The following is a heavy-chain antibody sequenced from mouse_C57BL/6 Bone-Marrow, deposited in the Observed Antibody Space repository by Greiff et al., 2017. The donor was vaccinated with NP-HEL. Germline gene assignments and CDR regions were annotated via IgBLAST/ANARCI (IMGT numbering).Heavy chain of an antibody. CDR3: ARGDDGYYSFAY. D-gene: IGHD2-3*01. CDR2: INPNNGGT. V-gene: IGHV1-26*01. CDR1: GYTFTDYY. Sequence: EVQLQQSGPELVKPGASVKISCKASGYTFTDYYMNWVKQSHGKSLEWIGDINPNNGGTSYNQKFKGKATLTVDKSSSTAYMELRSLTSEDSAVYYCARGDDGYYSFAYWGQGTLVTVSA. J-gene: IGHJ3*01.